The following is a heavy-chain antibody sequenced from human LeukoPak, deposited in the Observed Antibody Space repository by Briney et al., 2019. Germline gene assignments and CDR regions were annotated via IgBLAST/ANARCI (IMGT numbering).Heavy chain of an antibody. V-gene: IGHV4-59*01. D-gene: IGHD5-18*01. J-gene: IGHJ4*02. Sequence: PSETLSLTCTVSGGSISNYFWTWIRQPPGKGLEWIGYIYGSGTTYYNPSLESRVTISVDTSKNQFSVKLTSVTAADTAVYYCARGPCGYSYGYYFDYWGQGTLVTVSS. CDR1: GGSISNYF. CDR2: IYGSGTT. CDR3: ARGPCGYSYGYYFDY.